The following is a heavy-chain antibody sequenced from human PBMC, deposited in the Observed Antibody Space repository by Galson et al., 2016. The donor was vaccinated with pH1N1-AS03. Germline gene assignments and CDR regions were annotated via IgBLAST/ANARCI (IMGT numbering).Heavy chain of an antibody. CDR1: GFTFSAYS. Sequence: SLRFSCAASGFTFSAYSMNWVRQAPGKGLEWLSCISSSSSSIYYAASVKGRFTISRDNANNSLFLLMNSLRAEDTAVYFCAREDFWDGFDIWGHGTTVSVSS. V-gene: IGHV3-48*01. CDR3: AREDFWDGFDI. J-gene: IGHJ3*02. D-gene: IGHD3-3*01. CDR2: ISSSSSSI.